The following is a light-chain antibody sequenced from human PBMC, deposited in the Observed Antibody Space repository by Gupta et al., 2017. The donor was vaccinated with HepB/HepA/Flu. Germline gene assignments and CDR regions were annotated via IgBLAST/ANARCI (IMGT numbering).Light chain of an antibody. J-gene: IGLJ2*01. V-gene: IGLV4-69*01. CDR1: SGHSSYA. Sequence: QLVLTQSPSASAPLGASVKLPCTLSSGHSSYAIAWHQQQPEKGPRYLMKLNSDGSHSKGDGIPDRFSGSSSGAERYLTISSLQSEDEADYYCQTWGTGIVVFGGGTKLTVL. CDR2: LNSDGSH. CDR3: QTWGTGIVV.